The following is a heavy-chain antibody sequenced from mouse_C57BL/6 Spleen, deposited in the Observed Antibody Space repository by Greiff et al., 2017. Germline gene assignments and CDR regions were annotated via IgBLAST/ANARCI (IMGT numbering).Heavy chain of an antibody. Sequence: VQLQQSGAELARPGASVKLSCKASGYTFTSYGISWVKQRTGQGLAWIGEIYPRSGNTYYNEKFKGKATLTADKSSSTAYMELRSLTSEDSAVYFCATRTVVARGDWYFDVWGTGTTVTVSS. J-gene: IGHJ1*03. CDR1: GYTFTSYG. D-gene: IGHD1-1*01. CDR2: IYPRSGNT. V-gene: IGHV1-81*01. CDR3: ATRTVVARGDWYFDV.